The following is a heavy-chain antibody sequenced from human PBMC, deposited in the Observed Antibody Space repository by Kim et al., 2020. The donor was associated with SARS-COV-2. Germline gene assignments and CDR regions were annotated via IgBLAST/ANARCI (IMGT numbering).Heavy chain of an antibody. CDR3: ARGGWYSAY. CDR1: GGSITNYY. Sequence: SETLSLTCTVSGGSITNYYWSWIRQTPGQGLEWIGYIHYTGSTKYIPSLKSRVTISVDTSKNQFSLQLTSVTAADTAVYYCARGGWYSAYWGQGTLVTVSS. V-gene: IGHV4-59*01. CDR2: IHYTGST. D-gene: IGHD6-19*01. J-gene: IGHJ4*02.